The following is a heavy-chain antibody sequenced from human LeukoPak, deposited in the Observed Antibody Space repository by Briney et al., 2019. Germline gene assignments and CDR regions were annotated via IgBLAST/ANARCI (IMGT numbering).Heavy chain of an antibody. Sequence: KPSETLSLTCTVSGGSISSYYWSWIRQPPGKGLEWIGYIYYSGSTNYNPSLKSRVTISVDTSKNQFSLKLSSVTAADTAVYYCASITYYYDSSGYYYYFDYWGQGTLVTVSS. CDR3: ASITYYYDSSGYYYYFDY. CDR1: GGSISSYY. V-gene: IGHV4-59*01. CDR2: IYYSGST. D-gene: IGHD3-22*01. J-gene: IGHJ4*02.